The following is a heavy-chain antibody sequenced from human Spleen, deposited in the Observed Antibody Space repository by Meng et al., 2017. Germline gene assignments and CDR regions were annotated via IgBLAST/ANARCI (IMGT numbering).Heavy chain of an antibody. D-gene: IGHD6-19*01. CDR1: VGFFCGYY. V-gene: IGHV4-34*01. J-gene: IGHJ4*02. CDR3: ARGPRDLRGIAVAGMDY. Sequence: PVRPQGGGLLKPSATLSLPCGGRVGFFCGYYWSWFRQPPGKGLELIVEINHCGSTNYSPSLKSRVTISVETSKNQFSLKLSSVTGADTAVYYCARGPRDLRGIAVAGMDYWGQGTLVTVSS. CDR2: INHCGST.